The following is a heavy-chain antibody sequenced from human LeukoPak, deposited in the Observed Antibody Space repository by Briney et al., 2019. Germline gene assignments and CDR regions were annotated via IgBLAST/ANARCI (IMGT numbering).Heavy chain of an antibody. V-gene: IGHV4-39*01. CDR1: GGSISSSSYY. CDR2: IYYSGST. J-gene: IGHJ6*02. Sequence: PSETLSLTCTVSGGSISSSSYYWGWIRQPPGKGLEWIGSIYYSGSTYYNPSLKSRVTISVDTSKNQFSLKLSSVTAADTDVYYCASQDSYYYGMDVWGQGTTVTVSS. CDR3: ASQDSYYYGMDV.